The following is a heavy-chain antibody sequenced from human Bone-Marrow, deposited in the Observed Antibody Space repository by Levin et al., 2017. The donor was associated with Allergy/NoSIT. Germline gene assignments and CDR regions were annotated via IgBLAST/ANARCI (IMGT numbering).Heavy chain of an antibody. CDR1: GFTFSSYA. V-gene: IGHV3-23*01. Sequence: SGGSLRLSCAASGFTFSSYAMSWVRQAPGKGLEWVSVISGNDGNTFYADSVKGRFTISRDNSKNTLYLQMNSLRAEDTAVYYCAKDLYGDYNMDVWGKGTTVTVSS. CDR3: AKDLYGDYNMDV. J-gene: IGHJ6*03. CDR2: ISGNDGNT. D-gene: IGHD4-17*01.